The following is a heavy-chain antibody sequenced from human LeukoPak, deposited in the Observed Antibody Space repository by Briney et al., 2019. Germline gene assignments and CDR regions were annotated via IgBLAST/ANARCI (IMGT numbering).Heavy chain of an antibody. D-gene: IGHD2-8*01. J-gene: IGHJ4*02. CDR2: IYYSGNT. V-gene: IGHV4-39*07. CDR1: GGSISSSSCH. Sequence: PSETLSLTCTVSGGSISSSSCHWGWIRQPPGKGLEWVGIIYYSGNTHYNPSLRSRVTISLDTSKNQFSLKMTSVTAADTAVYYCAREAKIDTNGVWPNTRDYWGQGTLVTVSS. CDR3: AREAKIDTNGVWPNTRDY.